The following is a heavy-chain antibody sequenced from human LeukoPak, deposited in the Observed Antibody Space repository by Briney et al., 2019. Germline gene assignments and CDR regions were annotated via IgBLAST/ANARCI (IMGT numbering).Heavy chain of an antibody. Sequence: SQTLSLTRNVSGGPLSSGDYYWSWIRQPPGKGLEWIGYIYYSGSTYYNPSLKSRVTISVDTSKNQFSLKLSSVTAADTAVYYCARGGGYGDHDYWGQGTLVTVSS. CDR3: ARGGGYGDHDY. J-gene: IGHJ4*02. CDR2: IYYSGST. CDR1: GGPLSSGDYY. D-gene: IGHD4-17*01. V-gene: IGHV4-30-4*08.